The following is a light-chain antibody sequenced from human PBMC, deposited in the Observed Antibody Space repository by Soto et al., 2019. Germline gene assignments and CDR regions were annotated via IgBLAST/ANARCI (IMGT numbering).Light chain of an antibody. CDR3: QQYDNWPHT. CDR1: KNLSRN. CDR2: GAY. V-gene: IGKV3-15*01. J-gene: IGKJ2*01. Sequence: EMVMTQSPATLSVSPGERATLSCRASKNLSRNLAWYQQQPGQAPRLLIYGAYTRATGIPARFSGSGSGTDFTLTISSLQSEDFAVYYCQQYDNWPHTFGQGTKLEI.